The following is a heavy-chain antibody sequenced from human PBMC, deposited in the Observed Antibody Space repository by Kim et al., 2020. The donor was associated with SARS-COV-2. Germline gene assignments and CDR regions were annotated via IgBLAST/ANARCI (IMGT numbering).Heavy chain of an antibody. V-gene: IGHV4-59*09. Sequence: TNHATTLKSRVTISVDTSKNQFSLKLSSVTAADTGVYYCARGRDWGNFDYWGQGTLVTVSS. D-gene: IGHD7-27*01. J-gene: IGHJ4*02. CDR2: T. CDR3: ARGRDWGNFDY.